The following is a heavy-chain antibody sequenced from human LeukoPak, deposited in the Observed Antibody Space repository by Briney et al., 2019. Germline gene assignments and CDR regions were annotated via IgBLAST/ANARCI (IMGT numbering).Heavy chain of an antibody. Sequence: GGSLRLSCAASGFTFDDYGMRWVRQAPGKGLEWVAFIRYDGSNKYYADSVKGRFTISRDNSKNTLYLQMNSLRIEDTAVYYCAKDVSGSYSNFDYWGQETLVTVSS. CDR2: IRYDGSNK. CDR3: AKDVSGSYSNFDY. V-gene: IGHV3-30*02. J-gene: IGHJ4*02. CDR1: GFTFDDYG. D-gene: IGHD1-26*01.